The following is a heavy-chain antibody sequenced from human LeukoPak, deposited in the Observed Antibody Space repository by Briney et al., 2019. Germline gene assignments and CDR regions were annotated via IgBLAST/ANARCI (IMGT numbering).Heavy chain of an antibody. J-gene: IGHJ4*02. CDR2: INHSGST. D-gene: IGHD3-16*01. CDR3: ARGKGGLRY. CDR1: GGSFSGYY. V-gene: IGHV4-34*01. Sequence: SETLSLTCAVYGGSFSGYYWSWIRQPPGKGLEWIGEINHSGSTNYNPSLKSRVTISVDTSKNQFSLKLSSVTAADTAVYYGARGKGGLRYWGQGTLVTVSS.